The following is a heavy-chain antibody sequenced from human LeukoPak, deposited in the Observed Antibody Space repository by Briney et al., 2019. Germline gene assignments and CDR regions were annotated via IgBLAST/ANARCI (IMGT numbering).Heavy chain of an antibody. V-gene: IGHV4-39*07. CDR1: GGSISSSSYY. CDR2: IYYSGST. Sequence: SETLSLTCTVSGGSISSSSYYWGWIRQPPGKGLEWIGSIYYSGSTNYNPSLKSRVTISLDMSKNQFSLNLSSVTAADTAVYYCARGRRRFDYWGQGTLVTVSS. CDR3: ARGRRRFDY. J-gene: IGHJ4*02.